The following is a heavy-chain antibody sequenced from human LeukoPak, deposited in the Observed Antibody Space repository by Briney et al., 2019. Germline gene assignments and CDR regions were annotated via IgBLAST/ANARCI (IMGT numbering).Heavy chain of an antibody. CDR2: ISINTDT. D-gene: IGHD1-26*01. Sequence: PGGSLRLSCAASGFTFDDYAMHWVRQAPGKGLEWVSFISINTDTFYADSVRGRFTISRDSSKNTLFLQMNSLRDEDSAVYYCAIAQSWDELFDSWGQGTLVTVSS. V-gene: IGHV3-9*01. J-gene: IGHJ4*02. CDR3: AIAQSWDELFDS. CDR1: GFTFDDYA.